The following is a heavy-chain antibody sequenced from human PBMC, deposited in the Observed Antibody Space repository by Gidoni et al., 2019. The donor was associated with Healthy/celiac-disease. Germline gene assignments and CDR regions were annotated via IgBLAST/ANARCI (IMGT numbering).Heavy chain of an antibody. Sequence: QVQLQQWGAGLLKPSETLSLTCAVYGGSFSGYYWSWICQPPGKGLEWIGEINHSGSTNYNPSLKSRVTISVDTSKNQFSLKLSSVTAADTAVYYCARGPGPLRFFNYWGQGTLVTVSS. CDR2: INHSGST. CDR1: GGSFSGYY. J-gene: IGHJ4*02. V-gene: IGHV4-34*01. D-gene: IGHD3-3*01. CDR3: ARGPGPLRFFNY.